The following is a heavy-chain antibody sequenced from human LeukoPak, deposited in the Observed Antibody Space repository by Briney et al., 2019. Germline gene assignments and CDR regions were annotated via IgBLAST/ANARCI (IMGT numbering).Heavy chain of an antibody. CDR3: ARDQEGQIGTWAEMDRLDY. J-gene: IGHJ4*02. CDR1: GFTFNSYS. CDR2: ISSSSSTL. Sequence: GGSLRLSCAASGFTFNSYSMSWVRQAQGKGLEWVSYISSSSSTLYYADSVKGRFTISRDNAKNSLYLQMNSLRDEDTPVYYCARDQEGQIGTWAEMDRLDYWGQGTLVTVSS. D-gene: IGHD1-26*01. V-gene: IGHV3-48*02.